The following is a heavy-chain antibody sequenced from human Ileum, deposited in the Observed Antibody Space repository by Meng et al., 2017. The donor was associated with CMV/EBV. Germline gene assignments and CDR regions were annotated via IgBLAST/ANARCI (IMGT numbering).Heavy chain of an antibody. V-gene: IGHV4-30-4*08. CDR2: IYYSGST. CDR1: GDSISSGDFY. J-gene: IGHJ5*02. CDR3: ATEYSASPVWFDP. D-gene: IGHD5-12*01. Sequence: QVRLEESGPGPVKPSQTLSLICTVSGDSISSGDFYWTWIRQSPGKGPEWIGYIYYSGSTYYNPSLKSRLTIALDTSKNQFSLRLTSVTGADTGVYYCATEYSASPVWFDPWGQGILVTVSS.